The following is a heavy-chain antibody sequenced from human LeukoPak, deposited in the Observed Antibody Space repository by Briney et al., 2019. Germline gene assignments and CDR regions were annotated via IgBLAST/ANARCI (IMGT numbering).Heavy chain of an antibody. CDR1: GFTFDDYG. D-gene: IGHD1-26*01. CDR2: INWNGGST. CDR3: ARASSYLNWDDAFDI. J-gene: IGHJ3*02. Sequence: GGSLRLSCAASGFTFDDYGMSWVRQALGKGLVWVSGINWNGGSTGYADSVKGRFTISRDNAKNSLYLQMNSLRAEDTALYYCARASSYLNWDDAFDIWGQGTMVTVSS. V-gene: IGHV3-20*04.